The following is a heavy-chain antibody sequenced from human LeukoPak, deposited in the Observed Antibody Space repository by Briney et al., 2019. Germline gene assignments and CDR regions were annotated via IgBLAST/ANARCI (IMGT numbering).Heavy chain of an antibody. Sequence: SETLSLTCAVYGGSFSGYYWSWIRQPPGKGLEWIGEINHSGSTNYNPSLKSRVTISVDTSKNQFSLKLSSVTAADTAVYNCARGKDLYGGKGIIDYWGQGTLLTVSS. V-gene: IGHV4-34*01. CDR1: GGSFSGYY. CDR2: INHSGST. D-gene: IGHD4-23*01. J-gene: IGHJ4*02. CDR3: ARGKDLYGGKGIIDY.